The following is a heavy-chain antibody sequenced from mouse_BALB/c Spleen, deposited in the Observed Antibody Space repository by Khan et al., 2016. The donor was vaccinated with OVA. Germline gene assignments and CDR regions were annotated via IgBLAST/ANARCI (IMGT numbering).Heavy chain of an antibody. CDR3: ARVNSGNRNDIDY. CDR1: GYTFSSYW. V-gene: IGHV1-9*01. D-gene: IGHD1-1*01. J-gene: IGHJ2*01. Sequence: QVQLQQSGADLMKPAASVKLSCKVAGYTFSSYWIEWIKQRPGHGLVWIGEILPASGSTNCNEKFKGKATFTADTSSNTAYMQLSSLTSEDSAVYYCARVNSGNRNDIDYWGQGTTLTVSS. CDR2: ILPASGST.